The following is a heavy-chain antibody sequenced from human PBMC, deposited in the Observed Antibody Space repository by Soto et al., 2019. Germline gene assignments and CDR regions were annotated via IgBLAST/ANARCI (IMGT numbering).Heavy chain of an antibody. CDR3: VRGTTAWRGMDY. D-gene: IGHD1-1*01. V-gene: IGHV3-74*01. J-gene: IGHJ4*02. CDR1: GFTLSTYC. CDR2: TCRYGREL. Sequence: EVQLVESGGGFNQPGGSLRLSCAASGFTLSTYCMHWVRHTPGTGLVWVSRTCRYGRELYYADSVKGRFTISRDDAKNTLYLQMDSLRVEDTGIYYCVRGTTAWRGMDYWGQGALVTVSS.